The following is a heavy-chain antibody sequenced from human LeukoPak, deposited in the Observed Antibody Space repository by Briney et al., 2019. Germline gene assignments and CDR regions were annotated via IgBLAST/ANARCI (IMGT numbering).Heavy chain of an antibody. J-gene: IGHJ5*02. V-gene: IGHV4-34*01. D-gene: IGHD3-22*01. CDR3: ARGGYYYRYNWFDP. Sequence: SETLSLTCAVYGGSFSGYYRSWIRRPPGKGLEWIGEINHSGSTNYNPSLKSRVTISVDTSKNQFSLKLSSVTAADTAVYYCARGGYYYRYNWFDPWGQGTLVTVSS. CDR2: INHSGST. CDR1: GGSFSGYY.